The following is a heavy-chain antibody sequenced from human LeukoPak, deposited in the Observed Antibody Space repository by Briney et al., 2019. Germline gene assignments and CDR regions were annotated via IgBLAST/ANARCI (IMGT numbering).Heavy chain of an antibody. CDR2: IYYSGST. V-gene: IGHV4-39*01. J-gene: IGHJ3*01. Sequence: SETLSLTCSVSGGSISSSSYYWGWIRQPPGKGLEWIGTIYYSGSTYYSPSLTSRVTISVDTSKHQFSLHLSSVTAADTAVYYCARLDYGDSAFDVWGQGTRVTVSS. D-gene: IGHD4-17*01. CDR1: GGSISSSSYY. CDR3: ARLDYGDSAFDV.